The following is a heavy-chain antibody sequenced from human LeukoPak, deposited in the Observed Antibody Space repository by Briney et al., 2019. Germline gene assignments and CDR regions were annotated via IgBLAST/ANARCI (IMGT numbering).Heavy chain of an antibody. CDR2: IIPILGIA. V-gene: IGHV1-69*02. Sequence: SVKVSCKASGGTFISYTISWVRQAPGQGLERMGRIIPILGIANYAQKFQGRVTITADKSTSTAYMELSSLRSEDTAVYYCARGNHLNYYYYMDVWGKGTTVTVSS. CDR3: ARGNHLNYYYYMDV. J-gene: IGHJ6*03. CDR1: GGTFISYT. D-gene: IGHD1-14*01.